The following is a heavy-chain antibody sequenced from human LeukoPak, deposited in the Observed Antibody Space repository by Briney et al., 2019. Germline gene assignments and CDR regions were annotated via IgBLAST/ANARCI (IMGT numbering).Heavy chain of an antibody. V-gene: IGHV1-18*01. Sequence: ASVNVSCKASGYTFTSYGISWVRQAPGQGLEWMGWISAYNGSTSYAQKFQGRVTMTRDTSTSTVYMELSSLRSEDTAVYYCASDSAGGSDAFDIWGQGTMVTVSS. CDR1: GYTFTSYG. CDR2: ISAYNGST. CDR3: ASDSAGGSDAFDI. D-gene: IGHD1-26*01. J-gene: IGHJ3*02.